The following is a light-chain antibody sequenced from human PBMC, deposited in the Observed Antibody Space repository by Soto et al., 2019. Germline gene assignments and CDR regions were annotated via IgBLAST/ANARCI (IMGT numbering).Light chain of an antibody. Sequence: QSVLTQPPSVSAAPGQKVTISCSGSSFNIGGNYVSWYVQLPGTAPKFLIYGNNKRPSGIPDRFSGSKSGTSATLGITGLQTEDEADYYCATWDSSLGAVVFGGGPK. V-gene: IGLV1-51*01. CDR2: GNN. J-gene: IGLJ3*02. CDR1: SFNIGGNY. CDR3: ATWDSSLGAVV.